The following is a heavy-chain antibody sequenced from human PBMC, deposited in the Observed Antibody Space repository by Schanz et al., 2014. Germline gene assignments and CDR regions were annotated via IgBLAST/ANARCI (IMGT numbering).Heavy chain of an antibody. Sequence: EVQLLDSGGGLVKPGGSLRLSCAASGFTFNSYAMTWVRQAPGKGLEWVSSISHSGGSKYYADSVKGRFTISRDNSENTLYLQMNSLSADDTAVFYCAKGMGYCSGGACYDYYYYGLDVWGQGTPVTVSS. CDR2: ISHSGGSK. CDR1: GFTFNSYA. CDR3: AKGMGYCSGGACYDYYYYGLDV. V-gene: IGHV3-23*01. J-gene: IGHJ6*02. D-gene: IGHD2-15*01.